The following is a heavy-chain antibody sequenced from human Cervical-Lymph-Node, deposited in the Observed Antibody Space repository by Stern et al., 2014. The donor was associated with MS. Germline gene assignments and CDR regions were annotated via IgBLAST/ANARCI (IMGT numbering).Heavy chain of an antibody. CDR3: AKDNAWFDMKYYFDC. Sequence: EVQLVESGGGLVQPGRSLRLSCAASGFTFDHYAMYWVRQPPGKGLEWVAGISWNSNNIDYADSVKGRFTISRDNAQNSLFLQMNSLRAEDTAFYYCAKDNAWFDMKYYFDCWGQGTLVTVSS. D-gene: IGHD3-10*01. CDR1: GFTFDHYA. V-gene: IGHV3-9*01. J-gene: IGHJ4*02. CDR2: ISWNSNNI.